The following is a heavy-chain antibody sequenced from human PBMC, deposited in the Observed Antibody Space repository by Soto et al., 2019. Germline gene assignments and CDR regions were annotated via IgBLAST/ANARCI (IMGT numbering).Heavy chain of an antibody. D-gene: IGHD2-15*01. CDR1: GGSISSYY. CDR3: ARGRDDCSGGSCYSG. CDR2: IYYSGST. Sequence: LSLTCTVSGGSISSYYWSWIRQPPGKGLEWIGYIYYSGSTNYNPSLKSRVTISVDTSKNQFSLKLSSVTAADTAVYYCARGRDDCSGGSCYSGWGQGTLVTVSS. J-gene: IGHJ4*02. V-gene: IGHV4-59*01.